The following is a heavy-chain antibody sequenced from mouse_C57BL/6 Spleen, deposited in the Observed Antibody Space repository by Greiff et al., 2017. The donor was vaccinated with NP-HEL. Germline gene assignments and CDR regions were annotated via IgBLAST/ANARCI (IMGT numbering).Heavy chain of an antibody. V-gene: IGHV5-9*01. J-gene: IGHJ2*01. D-gene: IGHD3-2*02. CDR3: ARQLRGTFDY. CDR2: ISGGGGNT. CDR1: GFTFSSYT. Sequence: LVESGGGLVKPGGSLKLSCAASGFTFSSYTMSWVRQTPEKRLEWVATISGGGGNTYYPDSVKGRFTISRDNAKNTLYLQMSSLRSEDTALYYCARQLRGTFDYWGQGTTLTVSS.